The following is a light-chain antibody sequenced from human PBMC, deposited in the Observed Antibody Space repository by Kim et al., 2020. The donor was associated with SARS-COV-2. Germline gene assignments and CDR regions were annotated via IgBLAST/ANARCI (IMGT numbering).Light chain of an antibody. CDR1: QSVSSN. V-gene: IGKV3-15*01. CDR2: GAS. CDR3: QQYNNWPYT. J-gene: IGKJ2*01. Sequence: SVSPEERATLSCRASQSVSSNLAWYHQKPGQAPRLLTYGASTRATGIPSRFSGSGSGTEFTLTISSLQSEDFAVYSCQQYNNWPYTFGQGTKLEI.